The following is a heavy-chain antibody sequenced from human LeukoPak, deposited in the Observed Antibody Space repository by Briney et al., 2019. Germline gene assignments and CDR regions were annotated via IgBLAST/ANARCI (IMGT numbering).Heavy chain of an antibody. V-gene: IGHV1-18*01. CDR1: GYSFTSYG. D-gene: IGHD3-10*01. J-gene: IGHJ5*02. Sequence: ASVKVSCKASGYSFTSYGISWVRQAPGQGLEWMVWISAYNGSTNYAQKHQGRVTMTTDTSTSTAYMELRSLRSDDTAVYYCARANMVRGVGSFFDRNWFDPWGQGTLVTVSS. CDR3: ARANMVRGVGSFFDRNWFDP. CDR2: ISAYNGST.